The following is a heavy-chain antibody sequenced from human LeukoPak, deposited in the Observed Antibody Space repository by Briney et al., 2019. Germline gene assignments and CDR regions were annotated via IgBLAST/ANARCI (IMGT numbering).Heavy chain of an antibody. CDR3: ARDGSGRVPEMSAPDY. Sequence: GGSLTLSCAASGFTFSSYSMNWVRQAPGKGLEWVSYIRSSSGTIYYADSVKGRFTISRDNAKNSLHLQMNSLRAEDTAVYYCARDGSGRVPEMSAPDYWGEGTLVTVSS. V-gene: IGHV3-48*01. J-gene: IGHJ4*02. D-gene: IGHD3-10*01. CDR2: IRSSSGTI. CDR1: GFTFSSYS.